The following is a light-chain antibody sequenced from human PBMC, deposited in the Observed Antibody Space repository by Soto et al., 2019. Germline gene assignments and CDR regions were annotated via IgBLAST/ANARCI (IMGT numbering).Light chain of an antibody. V-gene: IGKV3-15*01. CDR1: QSISSN. J-gene: IGKJ1*01. Sequence: ERVMTQSPATLSVSPGGRATLSCRASQSISSNLAWYQQKPGQAPRLLIYGASTRATGIPARFGGSGSGTEFTLTITSLQSEDFAVYYCRQYNNWPRTFGQGTKVDIK. CDR2: GAS. CDR3: RQYNNWPRT.